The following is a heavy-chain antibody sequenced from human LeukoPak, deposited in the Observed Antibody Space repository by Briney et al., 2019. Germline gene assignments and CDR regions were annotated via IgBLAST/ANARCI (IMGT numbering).Heavy chain of an antibody. CDR1: GFTFNSYA. D-gene: IGHD6-13*01. CDR3: AKARAGDITAAFNY. J-gene: IGHJ4*02. CDR2: ISSGGNT. Sequence: TGGSLRLSCAASGFTFNSYAMSWVRQAPGKGLEWVSGISSGGNTYYADSVKGRFTISRDNSENTLNLQMNSLRAEDTAIYCCAKARAGDITAAFNYWGQGTLVTVSS. V-gene: IGHV3-23*01.